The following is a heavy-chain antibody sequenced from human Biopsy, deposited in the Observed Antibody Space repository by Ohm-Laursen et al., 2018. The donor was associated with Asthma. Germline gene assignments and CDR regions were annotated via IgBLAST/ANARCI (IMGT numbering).Heavy chain of an antibody. D-gene: IGHD1-1*01. CDR2: ISTDASTQ. CDR3: VRDGTDDAFDI. CDR1: GFSFSNFA. J-gene: IGHJ3*02. V-gene: IGHV3-30*01. Sequence: SLRLSCSASGFSFSNFAIHWVRQAPGKGLEWVGVISTDASTQDYADSVKGRFTMARDNSKNTLDLQMNSLREEDMDVYYCVRDGTDDAFDIWGQGTVVSVSS.